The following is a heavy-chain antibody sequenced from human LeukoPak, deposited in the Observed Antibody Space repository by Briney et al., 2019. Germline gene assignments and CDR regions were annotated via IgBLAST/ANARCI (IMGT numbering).Heavy chain of an antibody. CDR3: AREDYDDSGAWYFDL. CDR1: GGSISWSNW. D-gene: IGHD3-3*01. V-gene: IGHV4-4*02. Sequence: SETLSLTCAVSGGSISWSNWWSWVRQPPGKGLEWIGEIYHSGSTNYNPSLESRVTISVDKSKNQFSLKLSSVTAADTAVYYCAREDYDDSGAWYFDLWGRGTLVTVSS. CDR2: IYHSGST. J-gene: IGHJ2*01.